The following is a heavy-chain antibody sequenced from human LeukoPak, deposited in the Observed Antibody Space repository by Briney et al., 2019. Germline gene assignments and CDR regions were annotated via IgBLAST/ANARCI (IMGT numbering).Heavy chain of an antibody. CDR3: AKDAAGATMYVWFDP. CDR1: GFTFSSYA. Sequence: GGSLRVSGAASGFTFSSYAMSWVRQAPGKGLEWVSAISGSGGSTYYADSVKGRFTISRDNSKNTLYLQMNSLRAEDTAVYYCAKDAAGATMYVWFDPWGQGTLVTVSS. D-gene: IGHD1-26*01. CDR2: ISGSGGST. V-gene: IGHV3-23*01. J-gene: IGHJ5*02.